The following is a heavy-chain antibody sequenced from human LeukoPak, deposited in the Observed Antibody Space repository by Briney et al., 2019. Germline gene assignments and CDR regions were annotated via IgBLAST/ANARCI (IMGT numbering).Heavy chain of an antibody. D-gene: IGHD4-17*01. J-gene: IGHJ4*02. CDR1: GFTVSSNY. Sequence: GGSLRLSCAASGFTVSSNYMSWVRQAPGKGLEWVSVIYSGGSTYYADSVKGRFTISRDNSKNTLYLQMNSLRAEDTAVYYCAKDLDYVGSNFDYWGQGTLVTVSS. V-gene: IGHV3-66*01. CDR3: AKDLDYVGSNFDY. CDR2: IYSGGST.